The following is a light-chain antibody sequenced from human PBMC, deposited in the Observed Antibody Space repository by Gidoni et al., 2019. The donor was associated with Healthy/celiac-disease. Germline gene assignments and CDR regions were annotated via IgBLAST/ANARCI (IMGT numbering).Light chain of an antibody. CDR3: QQYDNLPYT. V-gene: IGKV1-33*01. J-gene: IGKJ2*01. CDR1: QDTSNY. CDR2: DAS. Sequence: IQMTQYPSSLSASVGDRVPITCQASQDTSNYLNWYQQKPGKAPKLLIYDASNLETGVPSRFSGSGSGTDFTFTISSLQPEDIATYYCQQYDNLPYTFGQGTKLEIK.